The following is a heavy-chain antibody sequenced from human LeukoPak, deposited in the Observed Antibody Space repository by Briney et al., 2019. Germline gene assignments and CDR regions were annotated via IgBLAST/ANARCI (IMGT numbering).Heavy chain of an antibody. V-gene: IGHV1-2*04. D-gene: IGHD5-12*01. CDR2: INPNSGGT. CDR3: ARGPGFGYDSRNFDY. J-gene: IGHJ4*02. CDR1: GYTFTGYY. Sequence: GASVKVSCKASGYTFTGYYMHWARQAPGQGLEWMGWINPNSGGTNYAQKFQGWVTMTRDTSISTAYMELSRLRSDDTAVYYCARGPGFGYDSRNFDYWGQGTLVTVSS.